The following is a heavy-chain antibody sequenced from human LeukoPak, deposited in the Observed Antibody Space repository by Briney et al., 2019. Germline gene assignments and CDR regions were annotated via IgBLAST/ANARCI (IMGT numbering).Heavy chain of an antibody. D-gene: IGHD6-25*01. V-gene: IGHV3-7*01. CDR2: INENGSGK. J-gene: IGHJ4*02. CDR1: GFTFSRYW. Sequence: GGSLRLSCAASGFTFSRYWMTWVRQAPGKGLEWVANINENGSGKYYVDSVKGRFTISRDNAKNSVYLQMNSLRAEDTAVYYCARGASGTWDDWGQGTLVTVSS. CDR3: ARGASGTWDD.